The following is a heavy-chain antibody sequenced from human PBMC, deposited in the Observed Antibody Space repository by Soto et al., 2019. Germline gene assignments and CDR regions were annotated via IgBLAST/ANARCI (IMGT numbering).Heavy chain of an antibody. D-gene: IGHD4-4*01. CDR3: AKPHPGNVAFHI. Sequence: EVQLVESGGGLVQPGGSLRLSCAASGFTFSSYWMTWVRQVPGKGLEWVAYINPDGSAKSYASSVRGRFTLSRDNAKTSLYLQMNSLRAEDTAVYYCAKPHPGNVAFHIWGQGAMVTVSS. CDR2: INPDGSAK. V-gene: IGHV3-7*01. CDR1: GFTFSSYW. J-gene: IGHJ3*02.